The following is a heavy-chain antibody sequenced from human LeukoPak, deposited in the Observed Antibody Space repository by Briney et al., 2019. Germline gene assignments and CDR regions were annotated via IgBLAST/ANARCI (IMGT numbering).Heavy chain of an antibody. Sequence: ASVKVSCKASGGTFSSYAISWVRQAPGQGLEWMGGIIPIFGTANYAQKFQGRVTITADKSTSTAYMELSSLGSEDTAVYYCAREGGSYSYFDYWGQGTLVTVSS. CDR3: AREGGSYSYFDY. V-gene: IGHV1-69*06. CDR1: GGTFSSYA. CDR2: IIPIFGTA. J-gene: IGHJ4*02. D-gene: IGHD1-26*01.